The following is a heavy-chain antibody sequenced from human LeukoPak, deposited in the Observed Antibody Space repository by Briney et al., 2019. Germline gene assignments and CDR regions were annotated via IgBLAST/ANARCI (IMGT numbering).Heavy chain of an antibody. V-gene: IGHV1-69*13. CDR3: ATPFWPGPVAGTAPGGTKFDY. CDR1: GGTFSSYA. D-gene: IGHD6-19*01. CDR2: IIPIFGTA. Sequence: ASVKVSCKASGGTFSSYAISWVRQAPGQGLEWMGGIIPIFGTANYAQKFQGRVTITADESTSTAYMELSSLRSEDTAVYYCATPFWPGPVAGTAPGGTKFDYWGQGTLVTVSS. J-gene: IGHJ4*02.